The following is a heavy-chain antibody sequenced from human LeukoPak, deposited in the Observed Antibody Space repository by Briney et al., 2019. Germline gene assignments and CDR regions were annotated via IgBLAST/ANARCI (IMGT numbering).Heavy chain of an antibody. J-gene: IGHJ4*02. Sequence: GGSLRLSCAVSGFTFNSYSKSWVRQAPGKGLEWVSSISSSGTYKYYADSVKGRFTISRDNAKNSLYLQMNSLRAEDTAVYYCAKGKDSVAGATNDYWGQGTLVTVSS. CDR3: AKGKDSVAGATNDY. CDR2: ISSSGTYK. V-gene: IGHV3-21*01. D-gene: IGHD6-19*01. CDR1: GFTFNSYS.